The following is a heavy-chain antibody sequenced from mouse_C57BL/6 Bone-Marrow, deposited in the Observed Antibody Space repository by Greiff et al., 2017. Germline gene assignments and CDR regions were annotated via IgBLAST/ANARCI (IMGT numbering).Heavy chain of an antibody. D-gene: IGHD2-5*01. CDR3: ARCSNYSAMDD. CDR2: ISSCSSTI. J-gene: IGHJ4*01. V-gene: IGHV5-17*01. Sequence: EVQVVESGGGLVKPGGSLKLSCAATGFTFSDYGMHWVRQAPEKGLEWVAYISSCSSTIYYADTVKGRFTISRDNAKNTLFLQMTSLRAEDTAMDYCARCSNYSAMDDWGQGTSVTVSS. CDR1: GFTFSDYG.